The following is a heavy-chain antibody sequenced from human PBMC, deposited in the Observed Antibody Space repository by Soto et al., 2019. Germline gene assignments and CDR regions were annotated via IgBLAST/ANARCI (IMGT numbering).Heavy chain of an antibody. CDR1: GFTFSSYV. Sequence: ESGGGVVQPGRSLRLSCAASGFTFSSYVMHWVRQAPGKGLEWVAVVSNDGSNKDYADSVKGRFTISRDNSKNTLYLQMNSLRAEDTAVYYCAKVLLTYTSGWYHPHFDYWGQGTLVTVSS. CDR2: VSNDGSNK. D-gene: IGHD6-19*01. V-gene: IGHV3-30*18. CDR3: AKVLLTYTSGWYHPHFDY. J-gene: IGHJ4*02.